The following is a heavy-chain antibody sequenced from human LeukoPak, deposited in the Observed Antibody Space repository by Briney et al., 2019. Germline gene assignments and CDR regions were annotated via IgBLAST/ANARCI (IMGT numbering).Heavy chain of an antibody. D-gene: IGHD3-10*01. V-gene: IGHV3-74*01. CDR1: GFTFSSYA. J-gene: IGHJ4*02. CDR2: INPDGTTT. Sequence: GGSLRLSCVVSGFTFSSYAMSWVRQAPGKGLVWVSRINPDGTTTTYADSVKGRFTISKDNAKDTLYLQMNSLRAEDTAVYYCVRSLLGVNDYWGQGTLVTVSS. CDR3: VRSLLGVNDY.